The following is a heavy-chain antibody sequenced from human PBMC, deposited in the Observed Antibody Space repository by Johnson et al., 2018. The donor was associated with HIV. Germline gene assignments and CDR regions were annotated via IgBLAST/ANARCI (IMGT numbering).Heavy chain of an antibody. CDR3: ARDGRDLVTRGSFDV. Sequence: EVQLVESGGGVVQPGGSLRLSCAASGFTFSNYAMNWVRQAPGKGLEWVSGISNSGGSTYFADSVKGRFTISRDNSKNMVYLQMNSLRPEDTAVYYCARDGRDLVTRGSFDVWGPGTMVTVSS. CDR1: GFTFSNYA. V-gene: IGHV3-23*04. CDR2: ISNSGGST. D-gene: IGHD3-9*01. J-gene: IGHJ3*01.